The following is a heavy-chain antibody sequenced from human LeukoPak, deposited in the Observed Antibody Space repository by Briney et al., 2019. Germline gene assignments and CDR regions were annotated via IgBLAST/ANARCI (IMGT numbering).Heavy chain of an antibody. CDR2: VNPNSGRT. CDR3: ARPQAGDGAFEL. J-gene: IGHJ4*02. Sequence: ASVKVSCTASGYTFISYDIDWVRQAPGQGLEWMGWVNPNSGRTGYAQKFEGRVAMTTNTSIGTAYMQLRSLTSEDTAVYYCARPQAGDGAFELWGQGVLVTVSS. CDR1: GYTFISYD. V-gene: IGHV1-8*01. D-gene: IGHD3-16*01.